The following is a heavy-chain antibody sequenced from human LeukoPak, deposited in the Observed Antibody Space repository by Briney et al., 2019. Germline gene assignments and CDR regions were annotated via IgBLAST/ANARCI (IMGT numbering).Heavy chain of an antibody. CDR3: ARLYQQSKWKYYYYYMDV. D-gene: IGHD1-1*01. CDR2: VFDSGST. V-gene: IGHV4-59*01. J-gene: IGHJ6*03. Sequence: SETLSLTCSVSGASFSTNYWSWVRQPPGRGLEWIGCVFDSGSTNYNASLTSRGTISVDKTTKQCSLRLSSVTAADTAVYYCARLYQQSKWKYYYYYMDVWGKGTAVTVSS. CDR1: GASFSTNY.